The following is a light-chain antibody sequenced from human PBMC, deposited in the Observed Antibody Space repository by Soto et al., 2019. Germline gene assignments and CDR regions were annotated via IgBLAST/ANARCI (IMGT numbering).Light chain of an antibody. Sequence: DIQMTQSPSSMSASVGDRVTITCRASQNIGTWLAWYQQKPGKVPNLLIFPSSHSQSVVPSRFSVSGSGTDFTLTITNLQPEDFAIYYCQQGYSFPRTFGQGTTVEIK. V-gene: IGKV1-12*01. J-gene: IGKJ1*01. CDR2: PSS. CDR1: QNIGTW. CDR3: QQGYSFPRT.